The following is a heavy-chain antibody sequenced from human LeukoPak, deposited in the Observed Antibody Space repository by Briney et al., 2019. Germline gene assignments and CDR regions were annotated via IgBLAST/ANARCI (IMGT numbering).Heavy chain of an antibody. V-gene: IGHV3-21*01. CDR2: ISSGSTNI. D-gene: IGHD4-17*01. Sequence: GGSLRLSCAASGFTFSSYTINCVRQAPGKGLEWVSSISSGSTNIYYADSVKGRFTISRDDAKNSLYLQMNSLRDEDTAVYYCARGRDSDYAFDYWGQGTLVTVSS. J-gene: IGHJ4*02. CDR1: GFTFSSYT. CDR3: ARGRDSDYAFDY.